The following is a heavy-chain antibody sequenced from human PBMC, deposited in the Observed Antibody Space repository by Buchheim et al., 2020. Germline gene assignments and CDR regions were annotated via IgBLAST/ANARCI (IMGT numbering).Heavy chain of an antibody. V-gene: IGHV3-23*01. D-gene: IGHD5-18*01. Sequence: EVQLLESGGGLVQPGGSLRLSCAASGFSFSTYPMAWVRQAPGKGLEWVSATSGSDGATYYADSVKGRFTISSDNAKKPLDPQMNSLRAEDTAVYYCARSFNPWIPDIDYWGQGTL. CDR2: TSGSDGAT. CDR3: ARSFNPWIPDIDY. J-gene: IGHJ4*02. CDR1: GFSFSTYP.